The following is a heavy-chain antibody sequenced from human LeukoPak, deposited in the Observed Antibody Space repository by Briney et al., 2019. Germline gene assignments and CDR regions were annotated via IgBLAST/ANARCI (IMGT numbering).Heavy chain of an antibody. CDR1: GFTFSSYS. Sequence: PGGSLRLSCAASGFTFSSYSMNWVRQAPGKGLEWVSYISSISSTIYYADSVKGRFAISRDNAKNSLYLQMNSLRAEDTAVYYCARDFGARGWFDYWGQGTLVTVSS. V-gene: IGHV3-48*01. J-gene: IGHJ4*02. CDR2: ISSISSTI. D-gene: IGHD6-19*01. CDR3: ARDFGARGWFDY.